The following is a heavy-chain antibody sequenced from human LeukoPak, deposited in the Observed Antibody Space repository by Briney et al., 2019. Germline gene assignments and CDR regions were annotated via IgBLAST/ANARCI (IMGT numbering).Heavy chain of an antibody. V-gene: IGHV4-59*01. CDR1: GDSISSYY. J-gene: IGHJ4*02. D-gene: IGHD4-23*01. CDR3: ARLNGGTMFDY. Sequence: SETLSLTCTVSGDSISSYYWSWIRQPPGKGLEWIGYIFYSGSTNCNPSLKSRVTISIDTSKNQFSLKLSSVTAADTAVYYCARLNGGTMFDYWGQGTLVTVSS. CDR2: IFYSGST.